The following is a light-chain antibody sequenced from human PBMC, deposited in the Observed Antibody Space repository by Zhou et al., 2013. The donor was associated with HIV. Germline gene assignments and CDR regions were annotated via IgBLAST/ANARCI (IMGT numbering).Light chain of an antibody. CDR1: QVIRNS. V-gene: IGKV1-NL1*01. CDR3: HQYDSSPWT. CDR2: AAS. Sequence: DIQMTQSPSSLSASVGDRVTITCRASQVIRNSLAWYQQKPGRAPELLVYAASRLESGVPSRFSGSGSGTDYTLTISRLQPEDFATYYCHQYDSSPWTFGQGTKVEIK. J-gene: IGKJ1*01.